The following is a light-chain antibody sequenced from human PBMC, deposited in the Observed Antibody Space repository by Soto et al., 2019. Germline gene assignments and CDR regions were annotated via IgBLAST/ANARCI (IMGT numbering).Light chain of an antibody. CDR2: DGS. CDR1: QPITSTF. J-gene: IGKJ4*01. V-gene: IGKV3-20*01. CDR3: RHYTALVT. Sequence: EIVLTQSPGTLSLSPGERATLSCRASQPITSTFLAWYQQTPGQAPRLLIYDGSNRATGVPDRFSGSGSGTAFTLTINRLDTEEFAVYYRRHYTALVTFGGGTKVEIK.